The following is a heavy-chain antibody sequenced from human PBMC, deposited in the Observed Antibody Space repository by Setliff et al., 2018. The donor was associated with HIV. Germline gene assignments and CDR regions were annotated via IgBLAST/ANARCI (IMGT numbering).Heavy chain of an antibody. CDR3: ARGFSGYDWSPAGARTRYFDY. CDR1: GGSFSGYY. D-gene: IGHD5-12*01. J-gene: IGHJ4*02. Sequence: PSETLSLTCAVYGGSFSGYYWSWIRQAPGKGLEWIGEINHSGRTKYNPSLKSRVTLSVDTSKNQFSLKLTSVTAADTAFYYCARGFSGYDWSPAGARTRYFDYWGQGTLVTVSS. V-gene: IGHV4-34*01. CDR2: INHSGRT.